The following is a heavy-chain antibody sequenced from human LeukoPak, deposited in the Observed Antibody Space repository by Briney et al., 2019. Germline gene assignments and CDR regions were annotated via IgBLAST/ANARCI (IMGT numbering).Heavy chain of an antibody. D-gene: IGHD1-26*01. J-gene: IGHJ6*03. V-gene: IGHV4-59*01. Sequence: SETLSLTCAVYGGSFSGYYWSWIRQPPGKGLEWIGYIYYSGSTNYNPSLKSRVTISVDTSKNQFSLKLSSVTAADTAVYYCARTRGSPRKYYYYYYYMDVWGKGTTVTISS. CDR1: GGSFSGYY. CDR2: IYYSGST. CDR3: ARTRGSPRKYYYYYYYMDV.